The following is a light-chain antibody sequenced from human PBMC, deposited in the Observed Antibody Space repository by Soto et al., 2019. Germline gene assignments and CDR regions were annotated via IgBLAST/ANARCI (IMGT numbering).Light chain of an antibody. CDR2: GAS. J-gene: IGKJ2*02. V-gene: IGKV3-20*01. Sequence: EIVLTQSPDTLSLSPGEIATLSCSASQSVSSSYLAWYQQKPGQAPRLLIYGASSRATGVPDRFSGSGSGTDFTLTISRREPEVFAVDYCQQYDSSPPCTFGQGNKLEIK. CDR3: QQYDSSPPCT. CDR1: QSVSSSY.